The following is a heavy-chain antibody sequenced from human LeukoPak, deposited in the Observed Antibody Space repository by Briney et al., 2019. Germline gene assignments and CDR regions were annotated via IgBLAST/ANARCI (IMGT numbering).Heavy chain of an antibody. J-gene: IGHJ3*02. Sequence: PSETLSLTCAVYGGSFSGYYWSWIRQPPGKGLEWIGEINHSGSTNYNPSLKSRVTISVDTSKNQFSLKLSSVTAADTAVYYCARDRVLRYFDWSASGGALDIWGQGTMVTVSS. CDR2: INHSGST. CDR3: ARDRVLRYFDWSASGGALDI. D-gene: IGHD3-9*01. V-gene: IGHV4-34*01. CDR1: GGSFSGYY.